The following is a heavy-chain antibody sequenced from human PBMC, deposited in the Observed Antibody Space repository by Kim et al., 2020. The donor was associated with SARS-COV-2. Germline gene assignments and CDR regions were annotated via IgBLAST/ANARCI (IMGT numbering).Heavy chain of an antibody. J-gene: IGHJ3*02. CDR2: ISGSGGST. CDR1: GFTFSSYA. V-gene: IGHV3-23*01. D-gene: IGHD3-9*01. CDR3: AKNYDISPWLVEEPAFDI. Sequence: GGSLRLSCAASGFTFSSYAMSWVRQAPGKGLEWVSAISGSGGSTYYADSVKGRFTISRDNSKNTLYLQMNSLRAEDTAVYYCAKNYDISPWLVEEPAFDIWGQGTMVTVSS.